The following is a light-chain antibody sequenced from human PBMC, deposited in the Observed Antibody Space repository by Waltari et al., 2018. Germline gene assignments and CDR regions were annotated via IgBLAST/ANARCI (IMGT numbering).Light chain of an antibody. Sequence: QSALTQPPSASGSPGQPVTISCTGTSSDVGGYNYVSWYQQHPGKAPNLLIYEVTKRPSGVPDRFSGSKSGNTASLTVSGLQAEDEADYFCSSFAGTNQGAFGGGTKLTVL. V-gene: IGLV2-8*01. J-gene: IGLJ2*01. CDR1: SSDVGGYNY. CDR2: EVT. CDR3: SSFAGTNQGA.